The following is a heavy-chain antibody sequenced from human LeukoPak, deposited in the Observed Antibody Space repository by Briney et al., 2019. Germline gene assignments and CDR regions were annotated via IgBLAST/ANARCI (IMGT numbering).Heavy chain of an antibody. J-gene: IGHJ4*02. Sequence: PGGSLRLSCVASGFTFSNYPMIWVRQAPGKGLEWVSGISGGSANTYYADSVKGRFTISRDDSKNTLYLQMNSLRAEDTAVYYCAKDSPVATRWGQGTLVTVSS. CDR1: GFTFSNYP. V-gene: IGHV3-23*01. CDR3: AKDSPVATR. CDR2: ISGGSANT. D-gene: IGHD1-26*01.